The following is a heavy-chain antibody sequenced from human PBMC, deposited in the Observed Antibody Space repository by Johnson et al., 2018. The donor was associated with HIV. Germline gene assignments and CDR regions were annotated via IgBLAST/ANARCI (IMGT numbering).Heavy chain of an antibody. V-gene: IGHV3-23*04. CDR2: ISGSGGST. CDR1: GFTFSSYA. CDR3: ATSYLEWLFDDGHAFDI. Sequence: VQLVESGGGLVQPGGSLRLSCAASGFTFSSYAMSWVRQAPGKGLEWVSAISGSGGSTYYADSVKGRFTISRDKSKNTLYLQMNSLRAEDTAVYYCATSYLEWLFDDGHAFDIWGQGTMVTVSS. D-gene: IGHD3-3*01. J-gene: IGHJ3*02.